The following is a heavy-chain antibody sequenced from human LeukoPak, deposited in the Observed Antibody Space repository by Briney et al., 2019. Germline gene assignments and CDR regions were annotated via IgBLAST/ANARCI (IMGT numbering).Heavy chain of an antibody. CDR1: GGSFSGYY. J-gene: IGHJ4*02. CDR3: ARGLGAARDY. V-gene: IGHV4-34*01. D-gene: IGHD6-13*01. CDR2: INHSGST. Sequence: SETLSLTCAVYGGSFSGYYWSWIRQPPGKGLEWIGEINHSGSTNYNPSLKSRVTISVDTSKNQFSLKLSSVTAADTAVYYRARGLGAARDYWGQGTLVTVSS.